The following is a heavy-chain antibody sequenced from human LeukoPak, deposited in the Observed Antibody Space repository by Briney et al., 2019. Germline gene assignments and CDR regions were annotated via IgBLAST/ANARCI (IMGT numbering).Heavy chain of an antibody. D-gene: IGHD2-15*01. CDR1: GYSFTSYW. Sequence: GESLKISCKGSGYSFTSYWIAWLRQMPGKGLEWMGIIYPGDSDTRYSPSFQGQVTISADKSISTAYLQWSSLKASDTAMYYCARARYCSGGSCYAEYWGQGTLVTVSS. CDR3: ARARYCSGGSCYAEY. J-gene: IGHJ4*02. V-gene: IGHV5-51*01. CDR2: IYPGDSDT.